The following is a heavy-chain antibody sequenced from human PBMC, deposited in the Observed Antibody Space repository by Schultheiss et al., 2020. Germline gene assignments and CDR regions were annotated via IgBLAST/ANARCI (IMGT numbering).Heavy chain of an antibody. CDR2: IYWDDDK. D-gene: IGHD3-3*01. Sequence: SGPTLVKPTQTLTLTCTFSGFSLSTSGVGVGWIRQPPGKALEWLALIYWDDDKRYSTSLKSRLTITKDTSKNQVVLTMTNMDPVDTATYYCAHSYYDFWSGYYPPGAFDIWGQGTMVTVSS. CDR3: AHSYYDFWSGYYPPGAFDI. J-gene: IGHJ3*02. CDR1: GFSLSTSGVG. V-gene: IGHV2-5*02.